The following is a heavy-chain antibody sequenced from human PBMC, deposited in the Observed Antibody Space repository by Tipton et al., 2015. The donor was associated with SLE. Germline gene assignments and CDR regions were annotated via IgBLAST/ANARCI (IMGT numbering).Heavy chain of an antibody. J-gene: IGHJ4*02. D-gene: IGHD4-23*01. CDR1: GGSISSGGYS. CDR3: ARDTDYGGNYFDY. V-gene: IGHV4-30-2*01. Sequence: TLSLTCAVSGGSISSGGYSWSWIRQPPGKGLECIGYIYHSGSTYYNPSLKSRVTMSVDRSKNQFSLMLSSVTAADTAVYYCARDTDYGGNYFDYWGQGTLVTVSS. CDR2: IYHSGST.